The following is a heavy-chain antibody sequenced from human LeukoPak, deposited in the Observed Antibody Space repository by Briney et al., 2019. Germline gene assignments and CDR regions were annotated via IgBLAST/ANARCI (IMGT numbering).Heavy chain of an antibody. Sequence: GGSLRLSCAASGLTFSSYSMNWVRQAPGKGLEWVSSISSSSSYIYYADSVKGRFTISRDNAKISLYLQMNSLRAEDTAVYYCARDLGSSWYSFSSGWYYDYWGQGTLVTVSS. CDR2: ISSSSSYI. CDR3: ARDLGSSWYSFSSGWYYDY. CDR1: GLTFSSYS. V-gene: IGHV3-21*01. D-gene: IGHD6-13*01. J-gene: IGHJ4*02.